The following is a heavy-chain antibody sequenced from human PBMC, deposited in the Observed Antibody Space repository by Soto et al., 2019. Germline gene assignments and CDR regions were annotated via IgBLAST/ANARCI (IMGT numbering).Heavy chain of an antibody. Sequence: QEHLQQWGAGLLKPSETLSLTCTVYGESVSGFHWSWIRQPPGKGLEWIGEINHRGSTTYNPSLKSRVTISVYTSKNQLSLNLTSVAAADTAVYYCARRRSAPYDFRTGEHYFMDVWGKGTKVTVSS. CDR2: INHRGST. CDR1: GESVSGFH. V-gene: IGHV4-34*01. CDR3: ARRRSAPYDFRTGEHYFMDV. D-gene: IGHD3-3*01. J-gene: IGHJ6*03.